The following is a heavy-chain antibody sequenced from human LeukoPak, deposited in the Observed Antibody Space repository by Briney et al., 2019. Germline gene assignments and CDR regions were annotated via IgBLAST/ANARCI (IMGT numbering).Heavy chain of an antibody. J-gene: IGHJ4*02. D-gene: IGHD1-1*01. CDR1: GYSFTSYW. CDR2: IYPGDSDT. Sequence: KYGESLKISCKGSGYSFTSYWIGWVRQMPGKGLEWMGIIYPGDSDTRYSPSFQGQVTISADKSNSTAYLQWSSLKASDTAMYYCARTSGAWKDYFDYWGQGTLVTVSS. V-gene: IGHV5-51*01. CDR3: ARTSGAWKDYFDY.